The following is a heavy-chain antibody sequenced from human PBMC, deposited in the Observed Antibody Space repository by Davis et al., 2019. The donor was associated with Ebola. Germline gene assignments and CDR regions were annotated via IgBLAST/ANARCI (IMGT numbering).Heavy chain of an antibody. J-gene: IGHJ4*02. CDR1: GFTFSSYA. Sequence: GESLKISCAASGFTFSSYAMSWVRQAPGKGLEWVSVIYSGGSTYYADSVKGRFTISRDNSKNTLYLQMNSLRAEDTAVYYCARISGTYYGGGHWGQGTLVTVSS. D-gene: IGHD1-26*01. CDR2: IYSGGST. CDR3: ARISGTYYGGGH. V-gene: IGHV3-53*01.